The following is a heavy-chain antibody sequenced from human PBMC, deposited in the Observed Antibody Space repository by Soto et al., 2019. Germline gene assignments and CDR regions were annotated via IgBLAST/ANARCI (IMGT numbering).Heavy chain of an antibody. D-gene: IGHD3-3*01. J-gene: IGHJ6*02. Sequence: GESLKISCKGSGYSFTSYWISWVRQMPGKGLEWMGRIDPSDSYTNYSPSFQGHVTISADKSISTAYLQWSSLKASDTAMYYCARLHWPTTIFGVATAGNYYYYGMDVWGQGTTVTVSS. CDR3: ARLHWPTTIFGVATAGNYYYYGMDV. V-gene: IGHV5-10-1*01. CDR1: GYSFTSYW. CDR2: IDPSDSYT.